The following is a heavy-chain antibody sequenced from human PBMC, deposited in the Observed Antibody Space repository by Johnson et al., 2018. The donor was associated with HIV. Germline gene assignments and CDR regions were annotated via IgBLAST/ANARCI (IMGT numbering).Heavy chain of an antibody. J-gene: IGHJ3*02. CDR3: ARSHRYGNMVATIRPFDI. Sequence: VQPGGSLRLSCAASGLTFDDYGMSWVRQAPGKGLEWDSGINWTGGNTGYADSVKGRFTIPRDNAKNSLTLQMNSLRAEDTALYYCARSHRYGNMVATIRPFDIWGQGTMVTVSS. V-gene: IGHV3-20*04. CDR1: GLTFDDYG. D-gene: IGHD5-12*01. CDR2: INWTGGNT.